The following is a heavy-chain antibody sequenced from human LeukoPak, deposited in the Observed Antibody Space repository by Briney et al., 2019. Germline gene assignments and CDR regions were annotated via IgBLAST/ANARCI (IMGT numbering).Heavy chain of an antibody. Sequence: GGSLRLSCAASGFTFDDYGMSWVRQAPGKGLEWVSGINWNGGSTGYADFLKCRFIISRDNAKNSLYLKMNSLRVEDTALYYCAREADPDPDDFWSGYPLDYWGQGTLVTVSS. V-gene: IGHV3-20*04. D-gene: IGHD3-3*01. CDR2: INWNGGST. J-gene: IGHJ4*02. CDR1: GFTFDDYG. CDR3: AREADPDPDDFWSGYPLDY.